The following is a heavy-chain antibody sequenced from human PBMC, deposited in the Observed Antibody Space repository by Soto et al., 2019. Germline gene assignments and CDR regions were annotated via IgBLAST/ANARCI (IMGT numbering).Heavy chain of an antibody. CDR3: AKDMKDCSGGSCYPYYYYYMDV. Sequence: PGGSLRLSCAASGFTFDDYAMHWVRQAPGKGLEWVSGISWNSGSIGYADSVKGRFTISRDNAKNSLYLQMNSLRAEDTALYYCAKDMKDCSGGSCYPYYYYYMDVWGKGTTVTVSS. CDR2: ISWNSGSI. V-gene: IGHV3-9*01. J-gene: IGHJ6*03. D-gene: IGHD2-15*01. CDR1: GFTFDDYA.